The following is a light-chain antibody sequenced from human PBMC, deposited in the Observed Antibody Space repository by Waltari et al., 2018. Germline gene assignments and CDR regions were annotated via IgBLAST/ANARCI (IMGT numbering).Light chain of an antibody. CDR3: QQYNSYPWT. CDR1: QSISSW. V-gene: IGKV1-5*03. J-gene: IGKJ1*01. CDR2: KAS. Sequence: DIQMTQSPSTLSASGGDSVTITCRASQSISSWLAWYQQKPGKAPKHLIYKASSLESGVPPRFSGSGSGTEFTLTISSLQPDDFAAYYCQQYNSYPWTFGQGTKVEIK.